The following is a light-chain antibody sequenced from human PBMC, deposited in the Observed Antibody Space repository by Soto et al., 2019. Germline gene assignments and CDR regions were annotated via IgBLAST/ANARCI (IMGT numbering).Light chain of an antibody. CDR1: RSDVGGYNY. V-gene: IGLV2-8*01. CDR3: NSYAGSNIV. J-gene: IGLJ1*01. CDR2: EVY. Sequence: QSVLTQPPSASGSPGQSVTISSTGTRSDVGGYNYVSWYQQHPGQAPKLMIYEVYKRPSGVPGRFSGSKSGNTASLTVSGLQAEDEADYYCNSYAGSNIVFGTGTKVTVL.